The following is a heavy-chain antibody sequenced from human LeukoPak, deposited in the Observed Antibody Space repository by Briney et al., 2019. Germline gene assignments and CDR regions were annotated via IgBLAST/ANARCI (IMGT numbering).Heavy chain of an antibody. V-gene: IGHV4-34*01. D-gene: IGHD3-16*02. Sequence: PSETLSLTCAVYGGSFSGYYWSWIRQPPGKGLEWIGEINHSGSTNYNPSLKSRVTISVDTSKNQFSLKLSSVTAADTAVYYCARGHSYYDYVWGSYRYGYMGDYWGRGTLVTVSS. CDR1: GGSFSGYY. CDR2: INHSGST. CDR3: ARGHSYYDYVWGSYRYGYMGDY. J-gene: IGHJ4*02.